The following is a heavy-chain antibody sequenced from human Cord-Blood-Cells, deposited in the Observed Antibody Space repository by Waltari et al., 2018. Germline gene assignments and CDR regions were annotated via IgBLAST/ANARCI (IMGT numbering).Heavy chain of an antibody. CDR2: INPNSGGT. CDR3: ASDKGDFDY. CDR1: GYTLTRYT. J-gene: IGHJ4*02. Sequence: QVQLLQSGPAVMKPGPAVDVSCKAVGYTLTRYTINWVRQAPGQGLEWMGWINPNSGGTNYAQKFQGRVTMTRDTSISTAYMELSRLRSDDTAVYYCASDKGDFDYWGQGTLVTVSS. V-gene: IGHV1-2*02.